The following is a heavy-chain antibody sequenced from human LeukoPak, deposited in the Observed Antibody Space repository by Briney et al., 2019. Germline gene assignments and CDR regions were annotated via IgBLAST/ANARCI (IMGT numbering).Heavy chain of an antibody. Sequence: GASVTVSCKASGYSFTSYDINWVRQATGQGLEWMGWMNPNSGNTGYAQKFQGRVTMTRNTSISTAYMELSSVRSEDTPVYYCARGRCDAFDIWGQGTVVTVSS. CDR3: ARGRCDAFDI. V-gene: IGHV1-8*01. CDR1: GYSFTSYD. J-gene: IGHJ3*02. CDR2: MNPNSGNT.